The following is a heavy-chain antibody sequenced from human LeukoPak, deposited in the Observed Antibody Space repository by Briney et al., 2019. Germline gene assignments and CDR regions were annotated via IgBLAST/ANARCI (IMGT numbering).Heavy chain of an antibody. J-gene: IGHJ4*02. Sequence: GGSLRLSCAVSGHTFSSVSMTWVRQPPGKGREGVTTITDRGDTTYYTDSLKGRFTISRDYSKNTLHLHMNSLRVEDTAIYYCAKGPRLHSGYHPDYWGQGNLVTVSS. D-gene: IGHD3-22*01. V-gene: IGHV3-23*01. CDR1: GHTFSSVS. CDR3: AKGPRLHSGYHPDY. CDR2: ITDRGDTT.